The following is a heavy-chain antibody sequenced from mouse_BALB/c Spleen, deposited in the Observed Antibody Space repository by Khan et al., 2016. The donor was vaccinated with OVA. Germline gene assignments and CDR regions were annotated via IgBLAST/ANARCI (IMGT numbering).Heavy chain of an antibody. CDR1: GYTFTDYA. Sequence: QVQLKESGAELVRPGVSVKISCTGSGYTFTDYAMHWVKQSHAKSLEWIGVISTYYGDVDYSQKFKGKATMTVDRSSSTAYMELARLTSEDSAIYYCARGGKFAYWGQGTLVTVSA. D-gene: IGHD1-1*02. J-gene: IGHJ3*01. CDR3: ARGGKFAY. CDR2: ISTYYGDV. V-gene: IGHV1S137*01.